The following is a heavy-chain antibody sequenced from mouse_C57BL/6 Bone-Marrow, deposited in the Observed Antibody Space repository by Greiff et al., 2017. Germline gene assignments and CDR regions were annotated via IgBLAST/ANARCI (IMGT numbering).Heavy chain of an antibody. J-gene: IGHJ4*01. CDR2: INPYNGGT. V-gene: IGHV1-19*01. CDR1: GYTFTDYY. Sequence: EVQLQQSGPVLVKPGASVKMSCKASGYTFTDYYMNWVKQSHGKSLEWIGVINPYNGGTSYNQKFKGKATLTVAKSSSTAYMELNSLTSEDSAVYYCARGHYYAMDYWGQGTSVTVSS. CDR3: ARGHYYAMDY.